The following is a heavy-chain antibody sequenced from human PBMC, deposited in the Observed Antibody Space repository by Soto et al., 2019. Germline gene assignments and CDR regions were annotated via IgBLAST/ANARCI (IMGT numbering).Heavy chain of an antibody. V-gene: IGHV3-11*01. CDR1: GFTFSDYY. CDR3: ARVPLWSGYLRGNDAFDI. D-gene: IGHD3-3*01. Sequence: PGGSLRLSCAASGFTFSDYYMSWIRQAPGKGLEWVSYISSSGSTIYYADSVKGRFTISRDNAKNSLYLQMNSLRAEDTAVYYCARVPLWSGYLRGNDAFDIWGQGTMVTVSS. CDR2: ISSSGSTI. J-gene: IGHJ3*02.